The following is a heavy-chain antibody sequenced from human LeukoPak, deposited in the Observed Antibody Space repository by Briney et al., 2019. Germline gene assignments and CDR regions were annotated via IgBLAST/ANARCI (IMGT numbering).Heavy chain of an antibody. CDR3: ARSSYYGSGSYQY. CDR2: IYYSGST. V-gene: IGHV4-59*08. Sequence: SETLSLTCTVSGDSISGFYWSWIRQPPGKGLEWIGHIYYSGSTNYNPSLRSRVTISVDTSKNQFSLKLSSVTAADTAVYYCARSSYYGSGSYQYWGQGTLVTVSS. D-gene: IGHD3-10*01. J-gene: IGHJ4*02. CDR1: GDSISGFY.